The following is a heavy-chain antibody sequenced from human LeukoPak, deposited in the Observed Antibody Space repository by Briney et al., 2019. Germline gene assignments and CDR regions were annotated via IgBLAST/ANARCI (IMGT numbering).Heavy chain of an antibody. CDR2: ISGSGGST. J-gene: IGHJ4*02. D-gene: IGHD3-9*01. CDR3: AKSEDYDILTGYYPLDY. CDR1: GFTFSSYA. V-gene: IGHV3-23*01. Sequence: GSLRLSCAASGFTFSSYAMSWVRQAPGKGLEWVSAISGSGGSTYYADSVKGRFTISRDNSKNTLYLQMDSLRAEDTAVYYCAKSEDYDILTGYYPLDYWGQGTLVTVSS.